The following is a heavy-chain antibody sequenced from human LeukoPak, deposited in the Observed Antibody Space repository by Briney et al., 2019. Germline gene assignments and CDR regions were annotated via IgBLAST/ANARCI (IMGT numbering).Heavy chain of an antibody. V-gene: IGHV1-69*10. CDR2: IIPILGIA. D-gene: IGHD6-19*01. CDR1: GYTFTSYG. Sequence: GASVKVSCKASGYTFTSYGISWVRQAPGQGLEWMGWIIPILGIANYAQKFQGRVTITADKSTSTAYMELSSLRSEDTAVYYCASNPWRPNSNGWLIDYWGQGTLVTVSS. J-gene: IGHJ4*02. CDR3: ASNPWRPNSNGWLIDY.